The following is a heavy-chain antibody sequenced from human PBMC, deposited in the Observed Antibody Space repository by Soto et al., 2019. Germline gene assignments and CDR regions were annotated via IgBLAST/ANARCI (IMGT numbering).Heavy chain of an antibody. V-gene: IGHV1-18*01. CDR3: AKEGGVGVYSFDY. Sequence: QVQLVQSGAEVKKPGASVKVSCKASGYTFTSYGISWVRQAPGQGLEWMGWLSTYNGNTNYAQKLQGRVTMTTDTSTSTVYMELRSLRSNDPAVYYCAKEGGVGVYSFDYWGQGTLVTVSS. J-gene: IGHJ4*02. D-gene: IGHD3-10*01. CDR1: GYTFTSYG. CDR2: LSTYNGNT.